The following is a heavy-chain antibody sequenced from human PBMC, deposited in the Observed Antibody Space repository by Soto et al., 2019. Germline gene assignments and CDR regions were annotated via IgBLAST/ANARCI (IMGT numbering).Heavy chain of an antibody. D-gene: IGHD1-26*01. CDR3: ARGVTAGVDY. Sequence: QVQLVQSGAEVREPGASVKVSCKASGYSFTSLDINWVRQTTGQGLEWMGWMQPSSGRTGYAQKFHGRVTLTRDTSINTAYMELSSLTSDDTALYYCARGVTAGVDYWGQGTLVTVSS. V-gene: IGHV1-8*01. CDR1: GYSFTSLD. CDR2: MQPSSGRT. J-gene: IGHJ4*02.